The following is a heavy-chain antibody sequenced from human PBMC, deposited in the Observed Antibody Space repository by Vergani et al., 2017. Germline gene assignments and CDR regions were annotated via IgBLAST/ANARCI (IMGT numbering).Heavy chain of an antibody. CDR1: GFTFNQYG. Sequence: QVQLVESGGGVVQPGRSLRLSCASSGFTFNQYGMHWVCQAPGNGLEWVAVTWYDGNNKQYADSVKVRFTISRDNSKSTMYLQMNSLRDEDTGVYYCARDLRLLYNRFDPWGQGTLVTVSS. CDR3: ARDLRLLYNRFDP. CDR2: TWYDGNNK. J-gene: IGHJ5*02. V-gene: IGHV3-33*01. D-gene: IGHD1-14*01.